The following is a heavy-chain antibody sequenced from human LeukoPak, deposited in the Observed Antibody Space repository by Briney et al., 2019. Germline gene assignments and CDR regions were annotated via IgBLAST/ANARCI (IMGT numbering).Heavy chain of an antibody. CDR1: GVSISTYY. CDR2: INTSGST. Sequence: SETLSLTCTVSGVSISTYYWSWIRQPAGKGLEWIGRINTSGSTKYNPSLNSRVTMSMDKTKNQLSLKVTSVTAADTAVYFCARGRLRGLVASITDYMDVWGKGTTVTVSS. V-gene: IGHV4-4*07. J-gene: IGHJ6*03. CDR3: ARGRLRGLVASITDYMDV. D-gene: IGHD5-12*01.